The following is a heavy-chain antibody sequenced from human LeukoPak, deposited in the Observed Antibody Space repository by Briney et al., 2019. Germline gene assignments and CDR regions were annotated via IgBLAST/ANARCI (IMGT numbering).Heavy chain of an antibody. Sequence: ASVKVSCKASGYTFTGYYMRWVRQAPGQGLEWMGWINPNSGGTNYAQKFQGRVTITRDPSISTAYMELSRLRSDDTAVYHCAREGGGSDYWGQGTLVTVSS. D-gene: IGHD3-16*01. V-gene: IGHV1-2*02. CDR1: GYTFTGYY. CDR3: AREGGGSDY. J-gene: IGHJ4*02. CDR2: INPNSGGT.